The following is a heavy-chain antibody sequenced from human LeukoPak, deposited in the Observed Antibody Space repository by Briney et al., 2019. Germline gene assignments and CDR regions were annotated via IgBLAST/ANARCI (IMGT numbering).Heavy chain of an antibody. CDR2: ISGSGGST. CDR3: AKDRKGEDLLDAFDI. Sequence: GGSLRLSCAASGFTFSSYAMSWVRQAPGEGLEWVSAISGSGGSTYHADSVKGRFTISRDNSKNTLYLQMNSLRAEDTAVYYCAKDRKGEDLLDAFDIWGQGTMVTVSS. J-gene: IGHJ3*02. V-gene: IGHV3-23*01. D-gene: IGHD3-16*01. CDR1: GFTFSSYA.